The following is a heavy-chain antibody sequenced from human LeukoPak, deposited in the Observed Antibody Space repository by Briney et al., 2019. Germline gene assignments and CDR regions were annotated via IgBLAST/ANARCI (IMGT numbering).Heavy chain of an antibody. CDR1: GYSFTSYG. V-gene: IGHV1-18*01. D-gene: IGHD6-19*01. CDR3: ARERSGWFFSN. CDR2: INPYNGNT. Sequence: GASVKVSCKASGYSFTSYGITWVRQAPGQALEWMGWINPYNGNTNYAQKLQGRVTMTTDTSTSTAYMDLRSLRSDDTAVYYCARERSGWFFSNWGQGTLVTVSS. J-gene: IGHJ4*02.